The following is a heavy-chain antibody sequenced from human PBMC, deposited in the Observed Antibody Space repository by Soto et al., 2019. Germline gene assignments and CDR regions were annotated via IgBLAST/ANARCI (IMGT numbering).Heavy chain of an antibody. CDR1: GDSIGNFY. V-gene: IGHV4-4*07. J-gene: IGHJ2*01. D-gene: IGHD2-8*01. CDR2: LSASGRT. Sequence: PSETLSLTCAFSGDSIGNFYWSWIRQPAGKGLESLGRLSASGRTNYSPSLQSRVTMSLDRPKNRLSLRLTVVSAADTAVYFCAGGMGRYFDLWGRGTLVTVSS. CDR3: AGGMGRYFDL.